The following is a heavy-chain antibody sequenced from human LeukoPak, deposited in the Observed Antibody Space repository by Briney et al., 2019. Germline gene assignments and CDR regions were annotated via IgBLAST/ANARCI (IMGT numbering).Heavy chain of an antibody. Sequence: GGSLRLSCAASGFHFSSYAMSWVRQAPGKGLEWVSAISGSGGSTSDAVSGKCWFTISSDNAKNTLYLEMHRLRAEDAAVYYCAKTTYYDGSGYYYYYGMDVWGKGTTVTVSS. CDR3: AKTTYYDGSGYYYYYGMDV. CDR2: ISGSGGST. J-gene: IGHJ6*04. V-gene: IGHV3-23*01. CDR1: GFHFSSYA. D-gene: IGHD3-22*01.